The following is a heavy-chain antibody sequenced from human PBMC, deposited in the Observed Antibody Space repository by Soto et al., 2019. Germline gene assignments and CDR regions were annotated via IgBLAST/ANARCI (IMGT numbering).Heavy chain of an antibody. CDR2: ISYSGTT. CDR3: AREVTMTAVGRGAFDI. V-gene: IGHV4-30-4*01. D-gene: IGHD3-22*01. CDR1: GDSISSSNNY. Sequence: PSETLSLTCTVSGDSISSSNNYWSWIRQPPGEGLEWIGFISYSGTTSYSPSLKSRLAISLDTSKNQFSLSLSSVTAADTAVYFCAREVTMTAVGRGAFDIWGQGTMVTVSS. J-gene: IGHJ3*02.